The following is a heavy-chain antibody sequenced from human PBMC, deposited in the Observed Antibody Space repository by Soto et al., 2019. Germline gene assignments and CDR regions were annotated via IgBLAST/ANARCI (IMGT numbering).Heavy chain of an antibody. CDR1: GGSISSYN. CDR3: ARGGRDIVVVPAGYYYYMDV. J-gene: IGHJ6*03. CDR2: IYYSGST. Sequence: SETLSLTCTVSGGSISSYNWSWIRQPPGKGLEWIGYIYYSGSTNYNPSLKSRVTISVDTSKNQFSLKRSSVTAADTAVYYCARGGRDIVVVPAGYYYYMDVWGKGTTVTVSS. V-gene: IGHV4-59*08. D-gene: IGHD2-2*01.